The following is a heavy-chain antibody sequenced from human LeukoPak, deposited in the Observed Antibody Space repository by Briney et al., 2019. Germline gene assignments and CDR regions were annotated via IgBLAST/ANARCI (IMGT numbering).Heavy chain of an antibody. Sequence: ASVKVSCKVSGYTLTELSMHWVRQAPGKGLEWMGGFDPEDGETIYAQKFQGRVTMTEDTSTDTAYMELSSLRSEDTAVYYCATARLRLGELSSWWPFDYWGQGTLVTVSS. J-gene: IGHJ4*02. CDR3: ATARLRLGELSSWWPFDY. V-gene: IGHV1-24*01. D-gene: IGHD3-16*02. CDR1: GYTLTELS. CDR2: FDPEDGET.